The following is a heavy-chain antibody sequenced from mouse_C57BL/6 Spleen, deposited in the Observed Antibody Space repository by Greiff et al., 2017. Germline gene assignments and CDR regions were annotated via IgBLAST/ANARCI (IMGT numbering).Heavy chain of an antibody. V-gene: IGHV1-9*01. D-gene: IGHD1-1*01. CDR3: ARGVNYGSPFDY. Sequence: QVQLQQSGAELMKPGASVKLSCKATGYTFTGYWIEWVKQRPGHGLEWIGEILPGSGSTNYNAKFKGKATFTADTSSNTAYMQLSSLTTEDSAIYYCARGVNYGSPFDYWGQGTTLTVSS. CDR1: GYTFTGYW. CDR2: ILPGSGST. J-gene: IGHJ2*01.